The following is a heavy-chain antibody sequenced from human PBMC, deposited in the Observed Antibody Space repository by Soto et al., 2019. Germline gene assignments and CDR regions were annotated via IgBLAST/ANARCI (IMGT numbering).Heavy chain of an antibody. V-gene: IGHV3-23*01. J-gene: IGHJ4*02. CDR1: GVTFSSYA. D-gene: IGHD1-26*01. CDR3: ARRPLGELRPKIYSGY. Sequence: PGGSLRLSWLASGVTFSSYAMSWVRQAPGKGLEWVSAISGSGGSTYYADSVKGRFTISRDNSKNTLYLQMNSLRAEDTAVYYCARRPLGELRPKIYSGYSGQGP. CDR2: ISGSGGST.